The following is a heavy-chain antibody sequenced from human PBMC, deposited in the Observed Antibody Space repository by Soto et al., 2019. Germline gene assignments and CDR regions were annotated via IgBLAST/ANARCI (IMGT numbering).Heavy chain of an antibody. J-gene: IGHJ4*02. CDR2: ISAFNGKT. D-gene: IGHD6-6*01. V-gene: IGHV1-18*01. Sequence: QVRLVQSGAEVRKPGATVKVSCKASGYTFTSYGISWVRQAPGQGLEWMGWISAFNGKTNYARNVQDRVTMTTDTATTTAYMEVRSLRSDDTAVYYCARGGTRSSWGYWGQGTLVTVSS. CDR1: GYTFTSYG. CDR3: ARGGTRSSWGY.